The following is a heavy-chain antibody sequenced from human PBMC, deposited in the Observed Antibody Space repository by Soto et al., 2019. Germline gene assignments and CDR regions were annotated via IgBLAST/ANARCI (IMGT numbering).Heavy chain of an antibody. CDR1: GFTLSSYG. CDR3: ARGLKYYYDSSGYSAFDI. J-gene: IGHJ3*02. CDR2: IRYDGSNK. Sequence: PGGSLRLSCAASGFTLSSYGMHWVRQAPGKGLEWVAVIRYDGSNKYNADSVKGRFTISRDNSKNTLYLQMNSLRAEDTAVYYCARGLKYYYDSSGYSAFDIWGQGTMVTVSS. V-gene: IGHV3-33*01. D-gene: IGHD3-22*01.